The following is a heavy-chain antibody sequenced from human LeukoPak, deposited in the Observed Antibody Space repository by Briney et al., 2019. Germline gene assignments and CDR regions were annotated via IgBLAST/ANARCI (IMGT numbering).Heavy chain of an antibody. CDR2: INHSGST. CDR1: GGSFSGYY. V-gene: IGHV4-34*01. D-gene: IGHD1-26*01. J-gene: IGHJ4*02. CDR3: ARSGGTY. Sequence: SETLSLTCAVYGGSFSGYYWSWIRQPPGKGLEWIGEINHSGSTNYNPPLKSRVTISVDTSKNQFSLKLSSVTAADTAVYYCARSGGTYWGQGTLVTVSS.